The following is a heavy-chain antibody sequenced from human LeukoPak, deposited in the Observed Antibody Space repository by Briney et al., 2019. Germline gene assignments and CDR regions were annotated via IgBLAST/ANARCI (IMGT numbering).Heavy chain of an antibody. J-gene: IGHJ4*02. CDR3: ARTPSYYDSSGYIDY. CDR2: ISYDGSNK. D-gene: IGHD3-22*01. CDR1: GFTFSSYA. V-gene: IGHV3-30-3*01. Sequence: PGRSLRLSRAASGFTFSSYAMHWVRQAPGKGLEWVAVISYDGSNKYYADSVKGRFTISRDNSKNTLYLQMNSLRAEDTAVYYCARTPSYYDSSGYIDYWGQGTLVTVSS.